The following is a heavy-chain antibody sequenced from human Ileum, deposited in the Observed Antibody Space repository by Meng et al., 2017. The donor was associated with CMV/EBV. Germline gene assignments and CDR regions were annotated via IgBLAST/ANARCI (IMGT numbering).Heavy chain of an antibody. V-gene: IGHV1-2*02. J-gene: IGHJ4*02. CDR2: ISPNSGGT. CDR3: ARGGPLDGSGSPPPFGY. Sequence: QVQAVQSGAEGKKPGASVRVSCKASGYHLTVHYMQWMRQAPGQGLGWMGWISPNSGGTKYAQKFQGRVALTSDTSLSTTYLELTSLRSDDTAMYYCARGGPLDGSGSPPPFGYWGQGTLVTVSS. D-gene: IGHD3-10*01. CDR1: GYHLTVHY.